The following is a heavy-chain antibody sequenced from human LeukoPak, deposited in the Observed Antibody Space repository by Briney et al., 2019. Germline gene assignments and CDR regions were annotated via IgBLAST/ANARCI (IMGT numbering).Heavy chain of an antibody. V-gene: IGHV4-59*01. CDR3: ARWGGDYGDAFDI. CDR2: IYYSGST. Sequence: TSETLSLTCTVSGGSISSYYWSWIRQPPGKGLEWIGHIYYSGSTNYNPSLKSRVTISVDTSKNQFSLKLSSVTAADTAVYYCARWGGDYGDAFDIWGQGTMVTVSS. CDR1: GGSISSYY. J-gene: IGHJ3*02. D-gene: IGHD4-17*01.